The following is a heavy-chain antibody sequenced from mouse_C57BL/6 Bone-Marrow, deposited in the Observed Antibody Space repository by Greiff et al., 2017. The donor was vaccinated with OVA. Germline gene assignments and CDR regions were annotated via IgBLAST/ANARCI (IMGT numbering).Heavy chain of an antibody. Sequence: LQESGAELVKPGASVKLSCKASGYTFTSYWMHWVKQRPGQGLEWIGMIHPNSGSTNYNEKFKSKATLTVDKSSSTAYMQLSSLTSEDSAVYYCARDGDGYYVGFAYWGQGTLVTVSA. CDR3: ARDGDGYYVGFAY. J-gene: IGHJ3*01. V-gene: IGHV1-64*01. D-gene: IGHD2-3*01. CDR2: IHPNSGST. CDR1: GYTFTSYW.